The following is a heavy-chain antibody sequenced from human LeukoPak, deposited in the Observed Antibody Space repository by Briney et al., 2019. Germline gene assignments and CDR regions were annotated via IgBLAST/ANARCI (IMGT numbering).Heavy chain of an antibody. V-gene: IGHV1-8*01. CDR3: ATATSGCYSSGFDP. J-gene: IGHJ5*02. CDR1: GYTFTSYD. D-gene: IGHD6-25*01. CDR2: MNPNSGDT. Sequence: ASVKVSCKASGYTFTSYDINWVRQATGQGLEWMGWMNPNSGDTAYAQKFQGRVTMTRDTSISTAYMELSSLRSEDTAVYYCATATSGCYSSGFDPGGQGPLVPVPS.